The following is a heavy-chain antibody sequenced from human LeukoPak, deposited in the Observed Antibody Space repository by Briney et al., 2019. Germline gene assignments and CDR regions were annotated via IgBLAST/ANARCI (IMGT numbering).Heavy chain of an antibody. CDR2: INHSGST. CDR3: ASQPSWDDY. V-gene: IGHV4-34*01. CDR1: GGSFSGYY. D-gene: IGHD6-13*01. Sequence: TSETLSLTCAVYGGSFSGYYWSWIRQPPGKGLEWIGEINHSGSTNYNPSLKSRVTISVDTSKNQFSLKLSSVTAADTAVYYCASQPSWDDYWGQGTLVTVSS. J-gene: IGHJ4*02.